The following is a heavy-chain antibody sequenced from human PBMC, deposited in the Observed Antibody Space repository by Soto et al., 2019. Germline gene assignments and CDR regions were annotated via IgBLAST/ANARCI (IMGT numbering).Heavy chain of an antibody. D-gene: IGHD3-16*01. CDR3: GSRFNPYWYFDL. CDR1: GASISSYC. J-gene: IGHJ2*01. Sequence: SETLSLTCTVYGASISSYCWSWIRHPQGKGLEWIGYIYYSGITNYNPSPKSQVTISVDTSKNQFSLKLSSVTAADTAVYYCGSRFNPYWYFDLWGRGTRVTV. V-gene: IGHV4-59*01. CDR2: IYYSGIT.